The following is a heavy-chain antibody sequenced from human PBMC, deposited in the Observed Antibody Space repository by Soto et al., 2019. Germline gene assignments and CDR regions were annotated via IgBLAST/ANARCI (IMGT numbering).Heavy chain of an antibody. CDR1: GFTFSGYV. D-gene: IGHD6-13*01. Sequence: VSLRLSCAASGFTFSGYVMSWVRQAPGKGLEWVSIISGSGGSTYYADSVKGRFTISRDNSRNTLYLQMNSLRAEDTAIYYCVKDVGSSWHYIFDYWGQGNLVT. CDR3: VKDVGSSWHYIFDY. V-gene: IGHV3-23*01. CDR2: ISGSGGST. J-gene: IGHJ4*02.